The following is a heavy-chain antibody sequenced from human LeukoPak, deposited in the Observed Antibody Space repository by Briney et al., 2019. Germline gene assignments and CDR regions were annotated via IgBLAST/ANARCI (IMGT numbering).Heavy chain of an antibody. V-gene: IGHV4-4*07. CDR3: ARIAVAGNYFDY. D-gene: IGHD6-19*01. Sequence: PSETLSLTCTVSGGSISSYHWSWIRQPAGKGLEWIGHIYTPGSTKYNPSLKSRVTMSVDTSKNQFSLKLSSVTAADTAVYYCARIAVAGNYFDYWGQGTLVTVSS. J-gene: IGHJ4*02. CDR1: GGSISSYH. CDR2: IYTPGST.